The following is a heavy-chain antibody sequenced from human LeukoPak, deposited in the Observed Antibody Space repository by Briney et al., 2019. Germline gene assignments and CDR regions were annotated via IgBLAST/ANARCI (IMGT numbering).Heavy chain of an antibody. CDR3: ARDAVLMVYVIDY. D-gene: IGHD2-8*01. CDR1: GLTFSSYS. J-gene: IGHJ4*02. Sequence: PGGSLRLSCAASGLTFSSYSMNWVRQAPGKGLEWVSYISSSSSTIYYADSVKGRFTISRDNAKNSLYLQMYSLGAEDTAVYYCARDAVLMVYVIDYWGQGTLVTVSS. CDR2: ISSSSSTI. V-gene: IGHV3-48*01.